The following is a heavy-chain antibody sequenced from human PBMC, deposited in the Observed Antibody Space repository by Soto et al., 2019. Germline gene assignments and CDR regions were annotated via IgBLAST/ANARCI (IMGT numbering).Heavy chain of an antibody. CDR2: IKQDGSEK. J-gene: IGHJ4*02. D-gene: IGHD6-19*01. CDR3: AGGYSSGWAPL. Sequence: PGWSLRLSCASSVFTFISYWMSWVRQAPGKGLEWVANIKQDGSEKYYVDSVKGRFTISRDNAKNSLYLQMNSLRAEDTAVYYCAGGYSSGWAPLWGQGTLVTVSS. V-gene: IGHV3-7*03. CDR1: VFTFISYW.